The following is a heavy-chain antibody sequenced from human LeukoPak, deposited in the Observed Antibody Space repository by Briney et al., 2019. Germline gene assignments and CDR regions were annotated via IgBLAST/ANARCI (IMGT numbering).Heavy chain of an antibody. D-gene: IGHD3-22*01. J-gene: IGHJ4*02. CDR2: IYPGDSDS. V-gene: IGHV5-51*01. Sequence: GESLKISCKGSGYSFSSYWIAWVRQMPGKGLEWMGIIYPGDSDSKYSRSFQGQVTTSADKSINTAYLQWSSLKASDTAMYYCARRGDDSSAINYWGQGTLVTVSS. CDR1: GYSFSSYW. CDR3: ARRGDDSSAINY.